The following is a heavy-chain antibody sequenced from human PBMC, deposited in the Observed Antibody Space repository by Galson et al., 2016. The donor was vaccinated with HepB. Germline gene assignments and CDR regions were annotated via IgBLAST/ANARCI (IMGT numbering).Heavy chain of an antibody. CDR1: GYNFTSYW. Sequence: QSGAEVKKPEESLRVSCKGSGYNFTSYWINWVRQEPGKGLEWVGRIDPDDSYSNYNPSIQGHVTISADKSTTTAYLQWISLKASDTAMYYCARLSSTYFDYWGQGTLVTVSS. V-gene: IGHV5-10-1*01. J-gene: IGHJ4*02. CDR3: ARLSSTYFDY. CDR2: IDPDDSYS.